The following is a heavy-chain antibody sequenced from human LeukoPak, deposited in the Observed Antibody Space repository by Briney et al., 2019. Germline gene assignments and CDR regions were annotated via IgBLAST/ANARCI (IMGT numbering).Heavy chain of an antibody. D-gene: IGHD1-26*01. Sequence: GGSLRLSCAASGFTFSSYSMNWVRQAPGKGLEWVSSISSSSSYIYYADSVKGRFTISRDNAKNSLYLQMNSLRAEDTAVYYCARDSGSYPFDYWGQGTLVTVSS. J-gene: IGHJ4*02. CDR1: GFTFSSYS. V-gene: IGHV3-21*01. CDR2: ISSSSSYI. CDR3: ARDSGSYPFDY.